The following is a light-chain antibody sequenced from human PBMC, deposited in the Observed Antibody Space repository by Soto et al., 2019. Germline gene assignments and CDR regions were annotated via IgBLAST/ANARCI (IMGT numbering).Light chain of an antibody. J-gene: IGKJ5*01. Sequence: EIVMTQAPATLSVSPGERATLSCRARQSVRNNLAWYQQKPGQAPRLLISGASNRATGIPARFSGSGSGTDFTLTISSLEPEDFAVYYCQQRSNWPPITFAQGTRLENK. V-gene: IGKV3-11*01. CDR2: GAS. CDR1: QSVRNN. CDR3: QQRSNWPPIT.